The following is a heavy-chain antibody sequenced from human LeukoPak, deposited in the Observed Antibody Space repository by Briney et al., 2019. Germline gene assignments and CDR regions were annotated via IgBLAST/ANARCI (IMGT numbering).Heavy chain of an antibody. V-gene: IGHV4-59*01. D-gene: IGHD3-16*01. CDR2: IYYSGTV. Sequence: RSEALSLTRTVPGGSICGYYWSCIRHPPREGRGCIGYIYYSGTVGDNSILMSRVTISADTSKNQFSMKLRSVTAADTPAYYSARIGGIPLGSFDIWGQGTMVTVSS. CDR3: ARIGGIPLGSFDI. J-gene: IGHJ3*02. CDR1: GGSICGYY.